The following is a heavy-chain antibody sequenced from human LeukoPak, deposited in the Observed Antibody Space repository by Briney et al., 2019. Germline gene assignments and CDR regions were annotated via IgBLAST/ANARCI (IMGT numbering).Heavy chain of an antibody. V-gene: IGHV4-59*11. CDR1: GGSISSHY. CDR2: IYYSGST. D-gene: IGHD6-25*01. J-gene: IGHJ5*02. Sequence: SETLSLTCTVSGGSISSHYWSWIRQPPGKGLEWIGYIYYSGSTNYNPSLKSRVTISVDTSKNQFSLKLSSVTAADTAVCYCARYRIAARDWFDPWGQGTLVTVSS. CDR3: ARYRIAARDWFDP.